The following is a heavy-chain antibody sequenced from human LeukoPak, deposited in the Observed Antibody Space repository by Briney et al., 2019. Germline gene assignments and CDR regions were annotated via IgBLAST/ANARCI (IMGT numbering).Heavy chain of an antibody. Sequence: PGESLKISCKGSGYPFTNYWIGWVRQMPGKGLEFMGIIYPGDSDTRYSPSFQGQVTISVDKSINTAYLQWSSPKASDSAMYYCARAGYSNRWDGVDYWGQGTLVTVSS. D-gene: IGHD2/OR15-2a*01. J-gene: IGHJ4*02. CDR1: GYPFTNYW. CDR2: IYPGDSDT. CDR3: ARAGYSNRWDGVDY. V-gene: IGHV5-51*01.